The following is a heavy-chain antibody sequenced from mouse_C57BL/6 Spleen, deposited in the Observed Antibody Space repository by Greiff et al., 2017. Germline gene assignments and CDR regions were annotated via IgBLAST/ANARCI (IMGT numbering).Heavy chain of an antibody. Sequence: VQLQQSGAELVKPGASVKLSCKASGYTFTSYWMHWVKQRPGQGLEWIGMIHPNSGSTNYNEKFKSKATLTVDKSSSTAYMQLSSLTSEDSAVYYCARRGTMVTTEFDYWGQGTTLTVSS. CDR1: GYTFTSYW. CDR3: ARRGTMVTTEFDY. V-gene: IGHV1-64*01. J-gene: IGHJ2*01. CDR2: IHPNSGST. D-gene: IGHD2-2*01.